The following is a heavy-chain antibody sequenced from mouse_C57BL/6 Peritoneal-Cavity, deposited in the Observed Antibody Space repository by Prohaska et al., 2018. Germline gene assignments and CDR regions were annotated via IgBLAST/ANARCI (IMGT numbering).Heavy chain of an antibody. V-gene: IGHV4-1*01. D-gene: IGHD1-1*01. CDR3: ARRGVTTVVAHWYFDV. CDR1: GIDFSRYW. Sequence: EVKLLQSGGGLVQPGGSLKFSCAASGIDFSRYWMSWVRRAPGKGLEWIGEINPDSSTINYAPSLKDKFIISRDNAKNTLYLQMSKVGSEDTALYYCARRGVTTVVAHWYFDVWGTGTTVTVSS. J-gene: IGHJ1*03. CDR2: INPDSSTI.